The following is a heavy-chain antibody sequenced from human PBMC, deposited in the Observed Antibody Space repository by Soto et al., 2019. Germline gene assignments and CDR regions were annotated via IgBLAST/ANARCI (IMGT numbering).Heavy chain of an antibody. CDR2: INVGNGNT. J-gene: IGHJ6*02. CDR1: GYKFSSYA. D-gene: IGHD3-22*01. CDR3: ARSMIVVDPYYYYGMDV. V-gene: IGHV1-3*01. Sequence: ASVKVSCKASGYKFSSYAIHWVRQAPGQRLEWMGWINVGNGNTKYSQKFQDWVTMIRDTSVDTAYMELSSLRSDDTAVYYCARSMIVVDPYYYYGMDVWGQGTTVTVSS.